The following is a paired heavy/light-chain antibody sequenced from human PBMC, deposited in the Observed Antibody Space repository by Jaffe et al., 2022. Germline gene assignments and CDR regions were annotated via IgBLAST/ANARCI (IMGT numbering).Heavy chain of an antibody. CDR3: AKILGYCSGGSCSYDDFDI. J-gene: IGHJ3*02. V-gene: IGHV3-23*01. D-gene: IGHD2-15*01. CDR1: GLTFNSYV. Sequence: EVQLLESGGGLVQPGGSLRLSCAASGLTFNSYVMTWVRQAPGKGLEWVSGISGSGGSTKYADSVKGRFTISRDNFKNTLYLQMNSLRAEDTAVYYCAKILGYCSGGSCSYDDFDIWGQGTMVTVSS. CDR2: ISGSGGST.
Light chain of an antibody. CDR1: SSDLGSYNV. J-gene: IGLJ3*02. V-gene: IGLV2-23*01. Sequence: QSALTQPASVSGSPGQSITISCTGTSSDLGSYNVVSWYQQHPGKAPKVMIYEGSKRPSGVSNRFSGAKSGNTASLTISGLQAEDEADYYCCSYGSSSTFSFGGGTKLTVL. CDR2: EGS. CDR3: CSYGSSSTFS.